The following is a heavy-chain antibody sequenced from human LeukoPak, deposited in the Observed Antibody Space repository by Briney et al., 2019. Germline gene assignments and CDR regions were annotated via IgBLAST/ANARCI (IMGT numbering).Heavy chain of an antibody. Sequence: MPSETLSLTCTVSGGSISSSSYYWGWIRQPPGKGLEWIGSIYYSGSTYYNPSLKSRVTISVDTSKNQFSLKLSSVTAADTAVYYCARKAGPFDYWGQGTLVTVSS. CDR3: ARKAGPFDY. CDR1: GGSISSSSYY. J-gene: IGHJ4*02. V-gene: IGHV4-39*07. D-gene: IGHD6-19*01. CDR2: IYYSGST.